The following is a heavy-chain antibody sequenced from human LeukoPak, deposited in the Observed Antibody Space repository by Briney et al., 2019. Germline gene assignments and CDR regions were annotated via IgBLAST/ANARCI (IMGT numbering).Heavy chain of an antibody. CDR1: GGSISSGGYY. J-gene: IGHJ4*02. CDR2: IYYSGST. D-gene: IGHD2-21*01. CDR3: ASSIPGLPFDY. Sequence: SETLSLTCIVSGGSISSGGYYWSWIRQHPGKGLEWIGYIYYSGSTYYNPSLKSRVTISVDTSKNQFSLKLSSVTAADTAVYYCASSIPGLPFDYWGQGTLVTVSS. V-gene: IGHV4-31*03.